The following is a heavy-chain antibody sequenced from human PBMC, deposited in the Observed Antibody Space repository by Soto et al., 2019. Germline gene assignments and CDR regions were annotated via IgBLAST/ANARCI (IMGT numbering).Heavy chain of an antibody. CDR2: INPSSGGT. Sequence: ASVKVSCKASGYIFTSNYIHWVRQAPGQGLEWMGIINPSSGGTSYAQKFQGRLTMTRDTSTSTVYMELSSLRSEDTALNYLGRAMIVVVHRGSHFDYWGQGTLVAASS. J-gene: IGHJ4*02. D-gene: IGHD3-22*01. CDR3: GRAMIVVVHRGSHFDY. CDR1: GYIFTSNY. V-gene: IGHV1-46*01.